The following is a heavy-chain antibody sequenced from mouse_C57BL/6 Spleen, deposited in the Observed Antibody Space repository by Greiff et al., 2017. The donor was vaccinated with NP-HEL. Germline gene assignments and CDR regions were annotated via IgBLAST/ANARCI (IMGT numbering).Heavy chain of an antibody. CDR1: GFTFSSYA. Sequence: DVKLQESGEGLVKPGGSLKLSCAASGFTFSSYAMSWVRQTPEKRLEWVAYISSGGDYIYYADTVKGRFTISRDNARNTLYLQMSSLKSEDTAMYYCTREIHYYGSRAWFAYWGQGTLVTVSA. D-gene: IGHD1-1*01. J-gene: IGHJ3*01. V-gene: IGHV5-9-1*02. CDR2: ISSGGDYI. CDR3: TREIHYYGSRAWFAY.